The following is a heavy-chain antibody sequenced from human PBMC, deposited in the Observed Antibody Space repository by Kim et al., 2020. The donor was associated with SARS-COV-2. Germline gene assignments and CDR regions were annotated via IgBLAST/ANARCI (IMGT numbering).Heavy chain of an antibody. J-gene: IGHJ6*02. CDR3: AREASSGWYYHYYYGMDV. Sequence: GGSLRLSCAASGFTFSSYEMNWVRQAPGKGLEWVSYISSSGSTIYYADSVKGRFTISRDNAKNSLYLQMNSLRAEDTAVYYCAREASSGWYYHYYYGMDVWGQGTTVTVSS. D-gene: IGHD6-19*01. V-gene: IGHV3-48*03. CDR1: GFTFSSYE. CDR2: ISSSGSTI.